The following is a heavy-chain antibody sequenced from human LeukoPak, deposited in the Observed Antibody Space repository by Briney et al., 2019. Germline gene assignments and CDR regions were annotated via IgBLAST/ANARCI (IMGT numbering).Heavy chain of an antibody. CDR2: IYYSGSI. V-gene: IGHV4-39*02. CDR1: CGSISSRSYY. Sequence: SETLSLTCTVSCGSISSRSYYWGWIRQPPGKGLEWFGSIYYSGSIYYNPSLKSRVTISVDTSKNHFSLKLSSVTAADTAVYYFARVVYSGYDFRGAMDVWGKGTTVTVSS. D-gene: IGHD5-12*01. J-gene: IGHJ6*03. CDR3: ARVVYSGYDFRGAMDV.